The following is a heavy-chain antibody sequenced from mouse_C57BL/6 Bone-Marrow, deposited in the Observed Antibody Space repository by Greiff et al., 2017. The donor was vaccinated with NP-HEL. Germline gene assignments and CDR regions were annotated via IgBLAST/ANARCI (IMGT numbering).Heavy chain of an antibody. CDR2: IWSGGST. D-gene: IGHD2-4*01. J-gene: IGHJ4*01. Sequence: VQLVESGPGLVQPSQSLSITCTVSGFSLTSYGVHWVRQSPGKGLEWLGVIWSGGSTDYNAAFISRLSISKDNSKSQVFFKMNSLQADDTAIYYCARNSIYYDYGEGVEGYWGQGTSVTVSS. CDR1: GFSLTSYG. V-gene: IGHV2-2*01. CDR3: ARNSIYYDYGEGVEGY.